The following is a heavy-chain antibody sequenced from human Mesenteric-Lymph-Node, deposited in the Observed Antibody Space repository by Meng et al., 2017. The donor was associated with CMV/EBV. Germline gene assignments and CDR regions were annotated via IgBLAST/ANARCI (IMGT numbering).Heavy chain of an antibody. Sequence: GESLKISCAASGFTFSSYWMSWVRQAPGKGLEWVSAISGSGGSTYYADSVKGRFTISRDNSKNTLYLQMNSLRTEDTAIYYCGKGSRSTSWYYFDYWGQGTLVTVSS. D-gene: IGHD6-13*01. J-gene: IGHJ4*02. CDR1: GFTFSSYW. CDR3: GKGSRSTSWYYFDY. V-gene: IGHV3-23*01. CDR2: ISGSGGST.